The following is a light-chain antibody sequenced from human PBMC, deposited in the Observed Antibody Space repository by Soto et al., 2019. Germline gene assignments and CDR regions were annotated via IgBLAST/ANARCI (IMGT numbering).Light chain of an antibody. V-gene: IGKV3-20*01. CDR1: QSVSSSY. Sequence: VFTQSPGTLSLSPGERATLGCRASQSVSSSYLAWYQQKPGQAPRLLIYGASSRATGIPDRFSGSGSGTDFTLTISRLEPEDFAVYYCQQYGSSPLTFGQGTKVDIK. J-gene: IGKJ1*01. CDR2: GAS. CDR3: QQYGSSPLT.